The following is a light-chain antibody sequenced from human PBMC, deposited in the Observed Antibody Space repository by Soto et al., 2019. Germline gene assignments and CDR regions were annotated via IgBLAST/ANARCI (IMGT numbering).Light chain of an antibody. CDR2: DAS. CDR3: QQRGNRPPWT. CDR1: QSVGKY. Sequence: EIVMTHSPATLSLSPCERAALSCSASQSVGKYLVWYQQKPGQAPRLLIYDASNRATGIPARFSGSGSGTDFTLTISSLEPEDFAVYYCQQRGNRPPWTFGQGTKVDIK. V-gene: IGKV3-11*01. J-gene: IGKJ1*01.